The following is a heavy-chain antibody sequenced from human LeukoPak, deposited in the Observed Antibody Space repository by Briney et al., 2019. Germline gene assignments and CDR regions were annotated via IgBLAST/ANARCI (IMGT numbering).Heavy chain of an antibody. D-gene: IGHD3-16*01. Sequence: GGSLRLSCAASGFTFSSYEMTWVRQAPGRGLEWVSYISSSSNAIYYADSVKGRFTISRDNAKNSLYLQMNSLRAEDTAVYYCARGRIMAYWGQGTLVTVSS. CDR3: ARGRIMAY. J-gene: IGHJ4*02. V-gene: IGHV3-48*03. CDR1: GFTFSSYE. CDR2: ISSSSNAI.